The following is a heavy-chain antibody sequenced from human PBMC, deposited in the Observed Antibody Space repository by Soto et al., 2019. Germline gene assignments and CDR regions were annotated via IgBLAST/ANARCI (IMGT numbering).Heavy chain of an antibody. CDR1: GYTFNSYD. CDR3: ARGDPYYDFWSGSNYYMDV. J-gene: IGHJ6*03. Sequence: ASVKVSCKASGYTFNSYDINWVRQATGQGLEWMGWMNPNSGNTGYAQKFQGRVTMTRNTSISTAYMELSSLRSEDTAVYYCARGDPYYDFWSGSNYYMDVWGKGTTVTVSS. V-gene: IGHV1-8*01. D-gene: IGHD3-3*01. CDR2: MNPNSGNT.